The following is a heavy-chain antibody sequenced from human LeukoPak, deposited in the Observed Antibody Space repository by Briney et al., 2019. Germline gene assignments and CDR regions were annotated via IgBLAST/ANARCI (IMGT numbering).Heavy chain of an antibody. J-gene: IGHJ4*02. CDR3: AREGITMIVVVIGYFDY. V-gene: IGHV3-48*01. D-gene: IGHD3-22*01. CDR2: ISSSSSTI. Sequence: PGGSLRLSCAASGFTFSSYSMNWVRQAPGKGLEWVSYISSSSSTIYYADSVKGRFTISRDNAKNSLYLQMNSLRAEDTAVYYCAREGITMIVVVIGYFDYWGQGTLVTVSS. CDR1: GFTFSSYS.